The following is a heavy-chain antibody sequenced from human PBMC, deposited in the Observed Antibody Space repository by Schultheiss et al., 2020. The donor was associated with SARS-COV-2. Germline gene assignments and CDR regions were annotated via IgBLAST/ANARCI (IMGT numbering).Heavy chain of an antibody. CDR2: ISYDGSIK. D-gene: IGHD1-26*01. Sequence: GGSLRLSCAASGFTFSGYGIHWVRQAPGKGLEWVAVISYDGSIKYYADSVKGRFTISRDNSKNTLYLQMNSLRAEDTAVYYCARDFRIVGALSLDYWGQGTLVTVSS. CDR3: ARDFRIVGALSLDY. J-gene: IGHJ4*02. V-gene: IGHV3-30*03. CDR1: GFTFSGYG.